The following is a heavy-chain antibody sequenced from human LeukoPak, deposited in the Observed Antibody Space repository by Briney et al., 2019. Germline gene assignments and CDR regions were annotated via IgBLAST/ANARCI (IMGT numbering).Heavy chain of an antibody. Sequence: SETLSLTCTVSGGSINSSSYYWGWIRQPPGKGLEWIGSIYYSGSTYYNPSLKNRVTISVDTSKNQFSLKLSSVTAADTAVYYCARRTYDFWSGYTQGAFDIWGQGTMVTVSS. CDR2: IYYSGST. J-gene: IGHJ3*02. D-gene: IGHD3-3*01. V-gene: IGHV4-39*01. CDR3: ARRTYDFWSGYTQGAFDI. CDR1: GGSINSSSYY.